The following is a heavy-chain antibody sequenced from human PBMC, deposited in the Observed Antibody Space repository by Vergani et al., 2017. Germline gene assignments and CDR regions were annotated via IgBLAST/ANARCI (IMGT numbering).Heavy chain of an antibody. CDR2: IYHSGST. CDR3: ARGGCSSTSCYFYYYYGMDV. D-gene: IGHD2-2*01. J-gene: IGHJ6*02. Sequence: QVQLQESGPGLVKPSGTLSLTCAVSGGSISSSNWWSWVRQPPGKGLEWIGEIYHSGSTNYNPSLRSRVTISVDKSKNQFSLKLSSATAADTAVYYCARGGCSSTSCYFYYYYGMDVWSQGTTVTVSS. CDR1: GGSISSSNW. V-gene: IGHV4-4*02.